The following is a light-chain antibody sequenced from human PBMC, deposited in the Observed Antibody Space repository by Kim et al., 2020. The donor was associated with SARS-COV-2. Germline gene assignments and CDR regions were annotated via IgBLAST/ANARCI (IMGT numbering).Light chain of an antibody. Sequence: DIRMTQSPSTLSASVGDRVTITCRASQNVNTWLAWYQQKPGKAPTLLIYKASNLGSGVPSRFSGSGSGTEFTLTISSLHPDDVATYYWRQCNSPWHTFGQGTKLEI. CDR1: QNVNTW. CDR3: RQCNSPWHT. V-gene: IGKV1-5*03. CDR2: KAS. J-gene: IGKJ2*01.